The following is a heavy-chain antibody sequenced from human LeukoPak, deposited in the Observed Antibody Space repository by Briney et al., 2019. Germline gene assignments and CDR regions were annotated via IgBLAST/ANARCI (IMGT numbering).Heavy chain of an antibody. CDR3: ARNSGSYPYYYYYYGMDV. D-gene: IGHD1-26*01. Sequence: GGSLRLSCAASGFTFSSYSMNWVRQAPGKGLKWVSSISSSSSYIYYADSVKGRFTISGDNAKNSLYLQMNSLRAEDTAVYYCARNSGSYPYYYYYYGMDVWGQGTTVTVSS. CDR2: ISSSSSYI. V-gene: IGHV3-21*01. J-gene: IGHJ6*02. CDR1: GFTFSSYS.